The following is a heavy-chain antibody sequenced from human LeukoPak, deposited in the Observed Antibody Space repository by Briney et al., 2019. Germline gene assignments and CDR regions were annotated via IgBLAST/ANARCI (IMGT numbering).Heavy chain of an antibody. CDR1: GGTFSSYA. J-gene: IGHJ4*02. V-gene: IGHV1-69*13. CDR2: IIPIFGTA. CDR3: ARNYYYDSSGYYYNY. D-gene: IGHD3-22*01. Sequence: GASVKVSCKASGGTFSSYAISWVRQAPGQGPEWMGGIIPIFGTANYAQKFQGRVTITADESTSTAYMELSSLRSEDTAVYYCARNYYYDSSGYYYNYWGQGTLVTVSS.